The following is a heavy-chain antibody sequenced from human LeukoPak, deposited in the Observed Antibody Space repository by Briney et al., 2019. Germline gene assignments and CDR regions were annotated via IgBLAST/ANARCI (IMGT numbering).Heavy chain of an antibody. V-gene: IGHV1-18*01. CDR3: ARDLFPYYYDSSGYYFADY. Sequence: ASVKVSCKASGYTFTSYGISWVRQAPGQGLEWMEWISAYIGNTNYAQKLQGRVTMTTDTSTSTAYMELRSLRSDDTAVYYCARDLFPYYYDSSGYYFADYWGQGTLVTVSS. D-gene: IGHD3-22*01. J-gene: IGHJ4*02. CDR2: ISAYIGNT. CDR1: GYTFTSYG.